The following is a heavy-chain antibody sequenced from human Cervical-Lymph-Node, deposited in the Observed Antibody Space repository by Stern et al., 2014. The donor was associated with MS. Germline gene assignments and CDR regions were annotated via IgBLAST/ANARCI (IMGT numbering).Heavy chain of an antibody. D-gene: IGHD3-3*01. V-gene: IGHV3-23*01. CDR2: VTDAGST. CDR3: ATSPLLYGLWSGYYFDI. J-gene: IGHJ4*02. CDR1: GLTFRNYV. Sequence: EVQLLESGGGLVPPGGSLRLSCAASGLTFRNYVMTWVRQAPEKGLEWVSAVTDAGSTYYADSVKGRFTISGDNSKNTVYLQMNSLRAEDTAVYYCATSPLLYGLWSGYYFDIWGQGALVIVSS.